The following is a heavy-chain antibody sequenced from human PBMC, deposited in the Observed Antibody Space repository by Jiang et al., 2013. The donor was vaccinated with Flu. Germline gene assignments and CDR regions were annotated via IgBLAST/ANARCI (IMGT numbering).Heavy chain of an antibody. J-gene: IGHJ4*02. V-gene: IGHV4-30-2*04. Sequence: MGGTYYNPSLKSRVTISVDTSKNQFSLKLSSVTAADTAVYYCARVHGDYVFTTDQIVDYWGQGTLVTVSS. D-gene: IGHD4-17*01. CDR3: ARVHGDYVFTTDQIVDY. CDR2: MGGT.